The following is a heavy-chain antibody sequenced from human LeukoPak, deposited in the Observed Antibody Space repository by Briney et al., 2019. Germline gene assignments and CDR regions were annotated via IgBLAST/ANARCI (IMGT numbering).Heavy chain of an antibody. Sequence: GGSLRLSCAASGFTFSSYAMHWVRQAPGKGLEWVAVISYDGSNKYYADSVKGRFTISRDNSKNTLYLQMNSMRDEDTAVYYCARDRLRGYLDVWGRGTLVTVSS. CDR1: GFTFSSYA. D-gene: IGHD4-17*01. CDR2: ISYDGSNK. J-gene: IGHJ2*01. V-gene: IGHV3-30-3*01. CDR3: ARDRLRGYLDV.